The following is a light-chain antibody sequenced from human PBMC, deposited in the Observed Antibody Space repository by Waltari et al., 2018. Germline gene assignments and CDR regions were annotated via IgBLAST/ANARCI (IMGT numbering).Light chain of an antibody. CDR1: QSVNTD. Sequence: DIVLTQSPATLSVSPGERAPLSCRASQSVNTDLAWYQHKPGQGPRLLIYCASNRATGMPARFSGSGSGTDFTLTISSLEPEDFGIYYCQQRSYLITFGQGTRLEIK. CDR3: QQRSYLIT. V-gene: IGKV3-11*01. J-gene: IGKJ5*01. CDR2: CAS.